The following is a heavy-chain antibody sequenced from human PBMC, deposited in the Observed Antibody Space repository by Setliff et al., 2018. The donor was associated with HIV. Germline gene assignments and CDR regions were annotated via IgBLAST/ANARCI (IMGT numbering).Heavy chain of an antibody. CDR1: GFTFSSYS. Sequence: PGGSLRLSCAASGFTFSSYSMNWVRQAPGKGLEWVSSISSSSSYIYYADSVKGRFTISRDNAKNPLYLQMNSLRAEDTAVYYCARDEVGYCSGGSCYGGFDYWGQGTLVTVSS. D-gene: IGHD2-15*01. CDR2: ISSSSSYI. CDR3: ARDEVGYCSGGSCYGGFDY. J-gene: IGHJ4*02. V-gene: IGHV3-21*01.